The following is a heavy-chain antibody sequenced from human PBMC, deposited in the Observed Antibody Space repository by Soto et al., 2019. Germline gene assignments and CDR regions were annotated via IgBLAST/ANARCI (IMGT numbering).Heavy chain of an antibody. J-gene: IGHJ6*02. CDR1: GGTFSSYA. CDR2: IIPIFGTA. V-gene: IGHV1-69*13. Sequence: GASVKVSCKASGGTFSSYAISWVRQAPGQGLEWMGGIIPIFGTANYAQKFQGRVTITADESTSTAYMELSSLRSEDTAIYYCAKASATVKSDGMDVWGQGTTVTVSS. CDR3: AKASATVKSDGMDV.